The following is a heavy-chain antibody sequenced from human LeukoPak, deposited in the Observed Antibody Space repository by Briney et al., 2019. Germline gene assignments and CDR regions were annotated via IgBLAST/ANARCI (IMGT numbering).Heavy chain of an antibody. V-gene: IGHV1-8*01. CDR3: ARWQRGYSYGRFDP. D-gene: IGHD5-18*01. CDR1: GYTFTSYD. Sequence: APVKGSSKASGYTFTSYDINKGRQGTGQGVGWMGWVNPNSGNTGYAQKFQGRVTMTRNTSISTAYMELSSLRSEDTAVYYCARWQRGYSYGRFDPWGQGTLVTVSS. J-gene: IGHJ5*02. CDR2: VNPNSGNT.